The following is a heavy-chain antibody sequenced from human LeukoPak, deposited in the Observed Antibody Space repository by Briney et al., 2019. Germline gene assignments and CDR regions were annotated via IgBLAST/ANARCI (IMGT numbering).Heavy chain of an antibody. Sequence: SETLSLTCTVSGGSISSYYWSWIRQPAGKGLEWIGRIYTSGSTNYNPSLKSRATMSVDTSKNQFSLKLSSVTAADTAVYYCARLYYDYVWGSYRFDYWGQGTLVTVSS. D-gene: IGHD3-16*02. CDR3: ARLYYDYVWGSYRFDY. J-gene: IGHJ4*02. CDR2: IYTSGST. V-gene: IGHV4-4*07. CDR1: GGSISSYY.